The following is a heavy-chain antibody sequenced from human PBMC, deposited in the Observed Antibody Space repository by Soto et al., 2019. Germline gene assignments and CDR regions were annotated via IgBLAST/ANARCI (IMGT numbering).Heavy chain of an antibody. CDR3: ARGVVYCSSTTCPYFDD. D-gene: IGHD2-2*01. V-gene: IGHV3-48*01. CDR2: ISSSSITI. CDR1: GFTFSSYS. Sequence: PGGSLRLSCAASGFTFSSYSMNWVRQAPGKGLEWVSYISSSSITIYYADSVKGRFTISRDNAKNSLYLQMNSLRAEDTAVYYCARGVVYCSSTTCPYFDDWGQGTLVTVSS. J-gene: IGHJ4*02.